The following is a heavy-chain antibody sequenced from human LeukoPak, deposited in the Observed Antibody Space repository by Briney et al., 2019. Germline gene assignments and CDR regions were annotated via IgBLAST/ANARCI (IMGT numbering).Heavy chain of an antibody. CDR2: ISSSSSYI. J-gene: IGHJ4*02. Sequence: GGSLRLSCAASGFTFSSCGFNWVRQAPGKGLEWVSSISSSSSYIYYADSVKGRFTISRDNAKNSLYLQMNSLRAEDTAVYYCARELRLGGLKNWSQGTLVTVSS. D-gene: IGHD3-16*01. CDR1: GFTFSSCG. CDR3: ARELRLGGLKN. V-gene: IGHV3-21*01.